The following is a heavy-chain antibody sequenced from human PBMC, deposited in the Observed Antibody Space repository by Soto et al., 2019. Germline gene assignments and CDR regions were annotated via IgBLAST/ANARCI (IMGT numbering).Heavy chain of an antibody. V-gene: IGHV1-3*04. CDR2: INTGNGDK. CDR1: GYTFTRYA. CDR3: ARQGDSRILRDAFDI. Sequence: QVQLVQSGAEVKHPGASVKVSCKSSGYTFTRYAMHWVRQAPGQGLEWLGWINTGNGDKGFSQKFQGRVSITMDTAASTTYVELSSLISEDTAVYYCARQGDSRILRDAFDIWGQGTLVTVAS. D-gene: IGHD5-18*01. J-gene: IGHJ3*02.